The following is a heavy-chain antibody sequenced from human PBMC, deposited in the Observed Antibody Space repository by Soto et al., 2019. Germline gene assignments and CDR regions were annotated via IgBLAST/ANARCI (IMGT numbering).Heavy chain of an antibody. D-gene: IGHD1-26*01. Sequence: SCAASGLDFSSEVMCWVRQAPGKGLEWVSSISGSGRTIYHADFMRGRFAISRDNSKNSLYLQLNNLRVDDTAVYYCAKVGPSYYYGMDVWGQGTTVTVSS. CDR3: AKVGPSYYYGMDV. V-gene: IGHV3-23*01. CDR1: GLDFSSEV. CDR2: ISGSGRTI. J-gene: IGHJ6*02.